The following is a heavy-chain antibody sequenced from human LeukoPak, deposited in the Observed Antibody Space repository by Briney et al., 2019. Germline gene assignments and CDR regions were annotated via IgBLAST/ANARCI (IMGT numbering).Heavy chain of an antibody. CDR1: GFTFSSYA. J-gene: IGHJ4*02. D-gene: IGHD3-16*02. CDR3: AKVPHYDYVWGSYRPYFDY. CDR2: ISGSGGST. V-gene: IGHV3-23*01. Sequence: GGSLRLSCAASGFTFSSYAMHWVRQAPGKGLEWVSAISGSGGSTYYADSVKGRFTISRDNSKNTLYLQMNSLRAEDTAVYYCAKVPHYDYVWGSYRPYFDYWGQGTLVTVSS.